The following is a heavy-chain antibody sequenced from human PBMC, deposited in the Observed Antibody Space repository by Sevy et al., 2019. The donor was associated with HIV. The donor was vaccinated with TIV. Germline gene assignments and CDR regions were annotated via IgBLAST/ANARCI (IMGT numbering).Heavy chain of an antibody. CDR2: ISSSSSYI. CDR3: ARDPSGSYETDAFDI. Sequence: GGSLRLSCAASGFTFSSYSMNWVRQAPGKGLEWVSSISSSSSYIYYADSVKGRFTISRDKAKNSLYLQMNSLGAEDTALYYCARDPSGSYETDAFDIWGQGTMVTVSS. D-gene: IGHD1-26*01. J-gene: IGHJ3*02. CDR1: GFTFSSYS. V-gene: IGHV3-21*01.